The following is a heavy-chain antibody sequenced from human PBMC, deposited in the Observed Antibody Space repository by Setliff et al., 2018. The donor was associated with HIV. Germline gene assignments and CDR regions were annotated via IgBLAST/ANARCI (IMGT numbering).Heavy chain of an antibody. J-gene: IGHJ4*02. D-gene: IGHD6-6*01. CDR1: GFTFSDYY. CDR3: ARAPAARGIDH. Sequence: LRLSCAASGFTFSDYYMSWIRQAPGKGLEWVSYISPSGSSIYYADSVKGRFTISRDNAKSSLYLQMNSLRAGDTAVYYCARAPAARGIDHWGQGTLVTVSS. CDR2: ISPSGSSI. V-gene: IGHV3-11*04.